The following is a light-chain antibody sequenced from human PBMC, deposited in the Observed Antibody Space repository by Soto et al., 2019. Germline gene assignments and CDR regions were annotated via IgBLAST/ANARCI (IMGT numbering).Light chain of an antibody. CDR2: KAS. V-gene: IGKV1-5*03. J-gene: IGKJ1*01. CDR1: QSIINW. Sequence: DIKMTQSPSTLSASVGDRVTITCRASQSIINWLGWYQQKPGKAPKVLIYKASSLESGVPSRFSGSGSGTDFTLTINRLQPDDFATYYCQHYNSFPWTFGQGTKVDIK. CDR3: QHYNSFPWT.